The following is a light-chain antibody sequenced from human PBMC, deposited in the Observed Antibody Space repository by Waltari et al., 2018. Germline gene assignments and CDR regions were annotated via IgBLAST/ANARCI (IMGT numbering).Light chain of an antibody. Sequence: QSVLTQPPSVSGAPGQRVTISCTESSSNLGAHSAVHWYRQLPGPAPKLLSHGNNNRPAGDTDRFSGARSGTCASLAITGLQAEDEADYYCQSYDSGLSGWVFGGGTKLTVL. V-gene: IGLV1-40*01. CDR1: SSNLGAHSA. J-gene: IGLJ3*02. CDR3: QSYDSGLSGWV. CDR2: GNN.